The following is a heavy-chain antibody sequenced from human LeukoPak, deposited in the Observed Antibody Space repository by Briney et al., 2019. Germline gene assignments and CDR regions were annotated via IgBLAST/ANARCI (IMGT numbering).Heavy chain of an antibody. CDR1: GFTFSSYV. V-gene: IGHV3-23*01. Sequence: TGGSLRLSCAASGFTFSSYVMAYVRHSPGKWLEWVSALTGDGSDTYYPDSVKGRFIISRDDSKNTLYLEMNSLRADDTAVYYCAKASSSTWPYYFDSWGQGTLVTVSS. J-gene: IGHJ4*02. D-gene: IGHD6-13*01. CDR3: AKASSSTWPYYFDS. CDR2: LTGDGSDT.